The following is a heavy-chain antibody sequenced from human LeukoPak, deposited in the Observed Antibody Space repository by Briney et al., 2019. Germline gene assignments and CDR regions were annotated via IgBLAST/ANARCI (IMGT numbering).Heavy chain of an antibody. CDR1: GGSISSSSYY. Sequence: PSETLSLTCTVSGGSISSSSYYWGWIRQPPGKGLEWIGSIYYSGSTNYNPSLKSRVTISVDTSKNQFSLKLSSVTAADTAVYYCARTYYYDSSGYYGFDYWGQGTLVTVSS. CDR2: IYYSGST. V-gene: IGHV4-39*07. D-gene: IGHD3-22*01. J-gene: IGHJ4*02. CDR3: ARTYYYDSSGYYGFDY.